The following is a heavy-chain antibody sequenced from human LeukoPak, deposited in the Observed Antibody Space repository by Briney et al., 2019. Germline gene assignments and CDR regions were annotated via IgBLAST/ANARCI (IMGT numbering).Heavy chain of an antibody. CDR2: IIPIFGTA. D-gene: IGHD4-17*01. J-gene: IGHJ4*02. V-gene: IGHV1-69*13. Sequence: SVKVSCKASGGTFSSYAISWVRQAPGQGLEWMGGIIPIFGTANYVQKFQGRVTITADESTSTAYMELSSLRSEDTAVYYCARDGVYGDYGPYYFDYWGQGTLVTVSS. CDR3: ARDGVYGDYGPYYFDY. CDR1: GGTFSSYA.